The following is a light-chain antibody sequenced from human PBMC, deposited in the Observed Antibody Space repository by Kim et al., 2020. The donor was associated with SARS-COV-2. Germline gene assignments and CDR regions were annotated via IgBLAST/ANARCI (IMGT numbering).Light chain of an antibody. V-gene: IGLV3-9*01. J-gene: IGLJ2*01. CDR3: QVWDSSTRGVV. CDR2: SDS. CDR1: NIGSKN. Sequence: SYELTQPLSVSVALGQTARITCGGNNIGSKNVHWYQQKPGQAPVLVIYSDSIRPSGIPERFSGSNSGNTATLTISRAQAGDEADYYCQVWDSSTRGVVFG.